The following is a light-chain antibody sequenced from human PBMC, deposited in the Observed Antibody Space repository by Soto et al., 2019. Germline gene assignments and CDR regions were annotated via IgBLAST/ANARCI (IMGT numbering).Light chain of an antibody. CDR2: ETS. Sequence: EIVLTQSPGTLSLSPGDRATFSCRTSQTVNTEFLAWYQQRPGLAPRLLIHETSNRATGIPDRFSGSESGTDFTLTISALEPEDFAVYYCQRYGSSPLYAFGQGTKLEI. J-gene: IGKJ2*01. V-gene: IGKV3-20*01. CDR1: QTVNTEF. CDR3: QRYGSSPLYA.